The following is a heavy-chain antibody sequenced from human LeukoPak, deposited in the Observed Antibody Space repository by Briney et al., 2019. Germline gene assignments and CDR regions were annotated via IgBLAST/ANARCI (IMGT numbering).Heavy chain of an antibody. J-gene: IGHJ5*02. CDR1: GYSISSGYY. CDR2: IYYSGGT. Sequence: SETLSLTCTVSGYSISSGYYWGWIRQPPGKGLEWIGYIYYSGGTNYNPSLKSRVTISVHTSKNQFSLKLSSVTAADTAVYYCAHEGYRGDQLERQDYNWFDPWGQGTLVTVSS. V-gene: IGHV4-61*05. D-gene: IGHD1-1*01. CDR3: AHEGYRGDQLERQDYNWFDP.